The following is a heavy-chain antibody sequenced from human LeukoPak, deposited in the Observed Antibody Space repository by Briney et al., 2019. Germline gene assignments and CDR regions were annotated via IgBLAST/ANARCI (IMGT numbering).Heavy chain of an antibody. J-gene: IGHJ4*02. CDR1: GGSISSYY. CDR2: IYYSGST. D-gene: IGHD3-3*01. V-gene: IGHV4-59*01. Sequence: PSETLSLTCTVSGGSISSYYWSWIRQPPGKGLEWIGYIYYSGSTNYNPSLKSRVTISVDTSKNQFSLKLSSVTAADTAVHYCARDRGIFRFFLWGQGTLVTVSS. CDR3: ARDRGIFRFFL.